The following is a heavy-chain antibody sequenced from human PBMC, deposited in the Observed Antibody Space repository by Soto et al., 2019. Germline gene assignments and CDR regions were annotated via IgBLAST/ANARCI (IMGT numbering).Heavy chain of an antibody. V-gene: IGHV1-2*04. D-gene: IGHD1-1*01. CDR2: INPNSGGT. J-gene: IGHJ2*01. CDR1: GYTFTGYY. Sequence: ASVKVSCKASGYTFTGYYMHWVRQAPGQGLEWMGWINPNSGGTNYAQKFQGWVTMTRDTSISTAYMELSRLRSDDTAVYYCARATGATFNWSFDLWGRGTLVTVSS. CDR3: ARATGATFNWSFDL.